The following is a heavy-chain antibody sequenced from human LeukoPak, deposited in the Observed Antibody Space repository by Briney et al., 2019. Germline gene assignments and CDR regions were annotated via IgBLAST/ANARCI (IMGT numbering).Heavy chain of an antibody. V-gene: IGHV4-34*01. D-gene: IGHD6-6*01. CDR1: GGSFSGYY. J-gene: IGHJ4*02. CDR2: INHSGST. Sequence: SETLSLTCAVYGGSFSGYYWSWIRQPPGKGLEWIGEINHSGSTNYNPSLKSRVTISVDTSKNQFSLKLSSVTAADTAVYYCARHPKAIRPYSSSSSSYFDYWGQGTLVTVSS. CDR3: ARHPKAIRPYSSSSSSYFDY.